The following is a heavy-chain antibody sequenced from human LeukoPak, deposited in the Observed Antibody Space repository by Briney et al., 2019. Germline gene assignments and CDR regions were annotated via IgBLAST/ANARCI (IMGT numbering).Heavy chain of an antibody. CDR3: ARGDCSGGSCYFVY. Sequence: SETLSLTCAVYGGSFGGYYWSWIRQPPGKGLEWIGEINHSGSTNYNPSLKSRVTISVDTSKNQFSLKLSSVTAADTAVYYCARGDCSGGSCYFVYWGQGTLVTVSS. J-gene: IGHJ4*02. D-gene: IGHD2-15*01. CDR1: GGSFGGYY. V-gene: IGHV4-34*01. CDR2: INHSGST.